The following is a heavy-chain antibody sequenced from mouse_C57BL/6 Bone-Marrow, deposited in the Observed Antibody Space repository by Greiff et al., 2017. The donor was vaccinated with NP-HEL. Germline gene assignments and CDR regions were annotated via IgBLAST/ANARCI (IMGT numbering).Heavy chain of an antibody. V-gene: IGHV1-59*01. J-gene: IGHJ1*03. D-gene: IGHD1-1*01. CDR1: GYTFTSYW. CDR2: IDPSDSYT. CDR3: ARLHYYGSSHWYFDV. Sequence: VQLQQPGAELVRPGTSVKLSCKASGYTFTSYWMHWVKQRPGQGLEWIGVIDPSDSYTNYNQKFKGKATLTVDTSSSTAYMQLSSLTSEDSAVYYCARLHYYGSSHWYFDVWGTGTTVTVSS.